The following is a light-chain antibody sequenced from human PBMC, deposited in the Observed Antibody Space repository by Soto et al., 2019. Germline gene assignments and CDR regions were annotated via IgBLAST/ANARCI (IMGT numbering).Light chain of an antibody. CDR3: QQSYSTPWT. CDR1: QSISSY. V-gene: IGKV1-39*01. CDR2: AAS. J-gene: IGKJ1*01. Sequence: DIQMTQSPSSLSASVGDGVTITCRASQSISSYLNWYQQKPGKAPKLLIYAASSLQSGVPSRFSGSGSGTDFTLTISSLQPEDFATYYCQQSYSTPWTLGQGTKVDIK.